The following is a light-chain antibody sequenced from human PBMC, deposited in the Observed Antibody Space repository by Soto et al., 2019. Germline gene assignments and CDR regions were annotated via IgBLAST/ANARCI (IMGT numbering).Light chain of an antibody. CDR3: QQYSDWPT. CDR2: GAS. V-gene: IGKV3D-15*01. J-gene: IGKJ4*01. Sequence: EIVMTQSPATLSVSPGERATLSCRASPSVSSNLAWYQQKPGQAPRLLIYGASNRATGIPARFSGSGSGTEFTLTISSLQSEDFAVYYCQQYSDWPTFGGGTKVEVK. CDR1: PSVSSN.